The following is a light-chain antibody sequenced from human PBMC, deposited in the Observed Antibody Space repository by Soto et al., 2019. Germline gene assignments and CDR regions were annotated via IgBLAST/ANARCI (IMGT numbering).Light chain of an antibody. CDR3: QQYNNWPSIT. Sequence: ELLLTQFSGTTSLSPGGRATLSCQGSQSVSSNLAWYQQKPGQAHRLIIYGASTRATGIPARFSGSGSGTEFTLTISSLQSEDFAVYYCQQYNNWPSITFGQGTRLEIK. CDR1: QSVSSN. J-gene: IGKJ5*01. CDR2: GAS. V-gene: IGKV3-15*01.